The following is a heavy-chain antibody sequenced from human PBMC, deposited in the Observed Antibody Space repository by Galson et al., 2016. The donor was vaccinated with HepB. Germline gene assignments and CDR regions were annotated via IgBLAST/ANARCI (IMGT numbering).Heavy chain of an antibody. CDR2: ISYDGINN. V-gene: IGHV3-30*04. D-gene: IGHD2-2*01. Sequence: SLRLSCAASEFIFSRFAVHWVRQAPGQGLGWVAVISYDGINNQYTDSVKGRFTISRDTSRNTVYLQMNSLRPEDTAVYYCARDLGDFSTSWYVGDSYNWFDPWGQGVLVAVSS. J-gene: IGHJ5*02. CDR3: ARDLGDFSTSWYVGDSYNWFDP. CDR1: EFIFSRFA.